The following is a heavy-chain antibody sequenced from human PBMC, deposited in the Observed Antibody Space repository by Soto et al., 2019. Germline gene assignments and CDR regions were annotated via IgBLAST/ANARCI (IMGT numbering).Heavy chain of an antibody. CDR1: GSTFSDYA. D-gene: IGHD6-19*01. V-gene: IGHV3-23*01. CDR2: ISDNGIKT. Sequence: EVQLLESGGGLVQPGGSLRLSCAGSGSTFSDYAMNWVRQAPGKGLEWVSVISDNGIKTYYADSVKGRFTISRDNSKNMLYLETSIIRAEDTAVYYCASRRGSSGWYRWFDPWGQGTLVTVSS. J-gene: IGHJ5*02. CDR3: ASRRGSSGWYRWFDP.